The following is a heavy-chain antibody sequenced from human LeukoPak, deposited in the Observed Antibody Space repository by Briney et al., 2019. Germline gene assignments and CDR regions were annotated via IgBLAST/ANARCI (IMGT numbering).Heavy chain of an antibody. Sequence: HSGGSLRLSCAASGFTFSSYDMHWVRQPPGRGLEWVSAIGIAGDTYYPDSVKGRFTISRENAKNSMYLQMNSLKDGDTAVYYCIRGGIQVSGIDAFDIWGQGTMVTVSS. CDR3: IRGGIQVSGIDAFDI. V-gene: IGHV3-13*01. CDR1: GFTFSSYD. D-gene: IGHD5/OR15-5a*01. J-gene: IGHJ3*02. CDR2: IGIAGDT.